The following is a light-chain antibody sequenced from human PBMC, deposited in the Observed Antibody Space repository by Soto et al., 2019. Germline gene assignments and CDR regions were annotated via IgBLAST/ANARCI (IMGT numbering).Light chain of an antibody. CDR3: GTWDSSLSAGV. CDR1: NPNIGKNY. CDR2: DNN. J-gene: IGLJ2*01. V-gene: IGLV1-51*01. Sequence: QSVLTQPPSVSAALGQKVTISCFGSNPNIGKNYVSWYQQLPGTAPKVLIYDNNKRPSGIPDRFSGSKSGTSATLGITGLQTGDEADYYCGTWDSSLSAGVFGGGTKLTVL.